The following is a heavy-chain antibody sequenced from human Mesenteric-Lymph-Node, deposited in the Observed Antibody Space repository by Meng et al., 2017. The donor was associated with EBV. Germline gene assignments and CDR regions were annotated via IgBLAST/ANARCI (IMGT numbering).Heavy chain of an antibody. CDR3: ARALYSGYDYFD. CDR2: ISYSGNT. D-gene: IGHD5-12*01. V-gene: IGHV4-30-4*01. Sequence: QVQLQESGPGLVKPSQTLSLTCGVSGDSISGGGYYWSWIRQPPGKGLEWIGCISYSGNTYYNTSLKSRLTISLDTSKNQFSLKLKSVTAADTAVYYCARALYSGYDYFDWGQGTLVTASS. J-gene: IGHJ1*01. CDR1: GDSISGGGYY.